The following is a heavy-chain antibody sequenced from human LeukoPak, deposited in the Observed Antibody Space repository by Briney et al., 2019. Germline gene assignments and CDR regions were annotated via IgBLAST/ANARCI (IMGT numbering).Heavy chain of an antibody. CDR2: ISAYNGNT. CDR3: ARGPYCSGGTCYSQYFDY. D-gene: IGHD2-15*01. J-gene: IGHJ4*02. CDR1: GYSFTSYG. V-gene: IGHV1-18*01. Sequence: ASVKVSCKASGYSFTSYGVSWVRQAPGQGLEWMGWISAYNGNTNYAQKLQGRATMTTDTSTSTAYMDLRSLRSDDTAVYYCARGPYCSGGTCYSQYFDYWGQGTLVTVSS.